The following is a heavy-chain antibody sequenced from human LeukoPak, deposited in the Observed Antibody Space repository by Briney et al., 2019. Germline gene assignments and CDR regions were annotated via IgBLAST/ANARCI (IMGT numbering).Heavy chain of an antibody. CDR1: GGSISSYY. J-gene: IGHJ4*02. V-gene: IGHV4-59*01. D-gene: IGHD3-22*01. Sequence: PSETLSLTCTVSGGSISSYYWSWIRQPPGKGLEWIGYIYYSGSTNYNPSLKSRVTISVDTSKNQFSLKLSSVTAADTAVYYCARVYHYYDRSGYYSIHDYWGQGTLVTVSS. CDR2: IYYSGST. CDR3: ARVYHYYDRSGYYSIHDY.